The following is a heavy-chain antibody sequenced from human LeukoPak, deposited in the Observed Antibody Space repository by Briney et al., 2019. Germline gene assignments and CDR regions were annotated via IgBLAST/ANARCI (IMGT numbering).Heavy chain of an antibody. J-gene: IGHJ4*02. CDR1: RFTFSSYA. CDR2: ISGSGGST. V-gene: IGHV3-23*01. Sequence: TGGSLRLSCAASRFTFSSYAMGWVRQAPGKGLEWVSAISGSGGSTYYADSVKGRFTISRDNSKNTLYLQMNSLRAEDTAVYYCAKGAYSSSWERGDYWGEGTLVTVSS. CDR3: AKGAYSSSWERGDY. D-gene: IGHD6-13*01.